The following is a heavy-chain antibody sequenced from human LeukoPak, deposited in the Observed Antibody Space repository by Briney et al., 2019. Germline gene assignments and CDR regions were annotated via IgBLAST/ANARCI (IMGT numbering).Heavy chain of an antibody. V-gene: IGHV3-11*06. CDR3: ARAVTRVDY. J-gene: IGHJ4*02. CDR2: ISSTSSFT. CDR1: GFTFSDYY. D-gene: IGHD4-17*01. Sequence: GGSLRLSCAASGFTFSDYYMSWIRPAPGKGLEWVSYISSTSSFTNYADSVKGRFTISRDNAKNSLYLQMDSLRAEDTAIYYCARAVTRVDYWGQGTLVTVSS.